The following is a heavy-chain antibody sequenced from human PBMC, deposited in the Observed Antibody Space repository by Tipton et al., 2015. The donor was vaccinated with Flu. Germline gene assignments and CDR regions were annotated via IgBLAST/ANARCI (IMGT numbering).Heavy chain of an antibody. D-gene: IGHD3-16*02. Sequence: TLSLTCMVSGDSIRSDYYWGWIRQPPGRGLEWIASVNHYGNTYHNPSLKSRVTISVDRSRNQFSLKLTSVTAADTAMYYCARQGLGWGTYRPQDALDLWGQGTMVTVSS. V-gene: IGHV4-38-2*02. CDR1: GDSIRSDYY. CDR3: ARQGLGWGTYRPQDALDL. CDR2: VNHYGNT. J-gene: IGHJ3*01.